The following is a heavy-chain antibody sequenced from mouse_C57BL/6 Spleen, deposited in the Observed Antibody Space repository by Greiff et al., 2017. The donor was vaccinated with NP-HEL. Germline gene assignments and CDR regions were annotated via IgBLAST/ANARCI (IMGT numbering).Heavy chain of an antibody. D-gene: IGHD1-1*01. Sequence: VQLQQSGPELVKPGASVKISCKASGYSFTSYYIHWVKQRPGQGLEWIGWIYPGSGNTKYNEKFKGKATLTADTSSSTAYMQLSSLTSEDSAVYYCARSRVYYGRDYFDYWGQGTTLTVSS. CDR1: GYSFTSYY. CDR3: ARSRVYYGRDYFDY. J-gene: IGHJ2*01. V-gene: IGHV1-66*01. CDR2: IYPGSGNT.